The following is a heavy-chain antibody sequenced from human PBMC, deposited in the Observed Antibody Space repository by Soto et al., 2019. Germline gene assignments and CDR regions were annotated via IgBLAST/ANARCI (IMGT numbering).Heavy chain of an antibody. CDR3: ARGTAAYCSRGSCNNWFDP. CDR2: ISSSSSYI. D-gene: IGHD2-15*01. Sequence: EVQLVESGGGLVKPGGSLRLSCAASGFTFSSYSMNWVRQAPGKGLEWVSSISSSSSYIYYADSVKGRFTISRDNAKNSLYLQMNSLRAEDTAVYYCARGTAAYCSRGSCNNWFDPWGQGTLVTVSS. CDR1: GFTFSSYS. J-gene: IGHJ5*02. V-gene: IGHV3-21*01.